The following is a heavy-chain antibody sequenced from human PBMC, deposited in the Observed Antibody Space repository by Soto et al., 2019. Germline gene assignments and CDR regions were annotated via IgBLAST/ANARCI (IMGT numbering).Heavy chain of an antibody. Sequence: EVQLLESGGGLVQPGGSLRLSCATSGFTFDSYAMSWVRQAPEKGLEWVSAISDNGRRTNYADSVKGRFTISRDNSKNTQYLQINSLRAEDTALYYCAKGYGVGWYPGGSWGQGTLVTVSS. V-gene: IGHV3-23*01. CDR2: ISDNGRRT. CDR1: GFTFDSYA. D-gene: IGHD6-19*01. CDR3: AKGYGVGWYPGGS. J-gene: IGHJ5*02.